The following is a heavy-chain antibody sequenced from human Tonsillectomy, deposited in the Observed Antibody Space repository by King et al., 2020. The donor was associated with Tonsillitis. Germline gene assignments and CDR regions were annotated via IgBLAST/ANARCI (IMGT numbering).Heavy chain of an antibody. CDR2: IYWTDDK. Sequence: TLKESGPTLVKPTQTLTLTCTFSWFSLTTSGEGVGWIRQPPGKALEWLALIYWTDDKRYSPSLKSRLTITKDTSKHQVVLTMTNMDPVDTATYYCAHRQTSSGSYYDPGYFDYWGQGTLVTVSS. V-gene: IGHV2-5*01. CDR1: WFSLTTSGEG. J-gene: IGHJ4*02. CDR3: AHRQTSSGSYYDPGYFDY. D-gene: IGHD1-26*01.